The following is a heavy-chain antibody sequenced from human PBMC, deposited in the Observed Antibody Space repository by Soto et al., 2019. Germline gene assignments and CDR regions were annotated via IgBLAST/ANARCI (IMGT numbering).Heavy chain of an antibody. V-gene: IGHV4-31*02. Sequence: SETLSLTCSVSGGSITSGDHYWSWIRQHPGKGLEWIGYISYRGSTYYNPSLKSRVTISVDTSNNQFSLNLSSVTAADAAVYYCARVTLDRDAYNCWFDPWGQGTLVTVSS. J-gene: IGHJ5*02. CDR1: GGSITSGDHY. CDR2: ISYRGST. CDR3: ARVTLDRDAYNCWFDP. D-gene: IGHD2-2*03.